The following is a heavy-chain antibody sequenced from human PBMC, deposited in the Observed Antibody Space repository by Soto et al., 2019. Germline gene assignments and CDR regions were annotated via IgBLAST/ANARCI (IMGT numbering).Heavy chain of an antibody. D-gene: IGHD3-22*01. CDR3: ASNSPLNDSSGYYDDY. CDR1: GGTFSSYA. J-gene: IGHJ4*02. CDR2: IIPIFGTA. V-gene: IGHV1-69*13. Sequence: GASVKVSCKASGGTFSSYAISWVRQAPGQGLEWMGGIIPIFGTANYAQKFQGRVTITADESTSTAYMELSSLRSEDTAVYYCASNSPLNDSSGYYDDYWGQGTLVTVSS.